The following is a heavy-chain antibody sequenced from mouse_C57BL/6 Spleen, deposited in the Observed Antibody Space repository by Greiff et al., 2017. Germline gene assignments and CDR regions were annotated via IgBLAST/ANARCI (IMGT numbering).Heavy chain of an antibody. Sequence: VQLQESGAELVKPGASVKLSCKASGYTFTSYWMHWVKQRPGQGLEWIGMIHPNSGSTNYNEKFKSKATLTVDKSSSTAYMQLSSLTSEDSAVYYCAREGYYYGSSYGFAYWGQGTLVTVSA. CDR2: IHPNSGST. CDR1: GYTFTSYW. CDR3: AREGYYYGSSYGFAY. D-gene: IGHD1-1*01. V-gene: IGHV1-64*01. J-gene: IGHJ3*01.